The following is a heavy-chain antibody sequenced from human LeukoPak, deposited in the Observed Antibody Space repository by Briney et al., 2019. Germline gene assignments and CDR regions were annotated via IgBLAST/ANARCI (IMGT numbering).Heavy chain of an antibody. Sequence: SETLSLTCTVSGGSISNYYWSWIRQPPGKGLEWIGYIYYNGDTNYNPSLKSRVTISVDTSKNQFSLKLSSVTAADTAVYYCARQAGSYSFYYFDYWGQGTLVTVSS. D-gene: IGHD2-21*01. J-gene: IGHJ4*02. CDR1: GGSISNYY. CDR3: ARQAGSYSFYYFDY. V-gene: IGHV4-59*08. CDR2: IYYNGDT.